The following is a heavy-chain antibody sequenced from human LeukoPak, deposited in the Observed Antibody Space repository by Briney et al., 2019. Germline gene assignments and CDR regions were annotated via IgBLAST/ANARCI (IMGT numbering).Heavy chain of an antibody. J-gene: IGHJ4*01. CDR2: IYGGTA. V-gene: IGHV4-4*07. Sequence: SETLSLTCTVSGASLSDYSWTWIRQPAGKGLEWIGRIYGGTAYYNPSLKSRPTISLDTSTSNHQFSLRLTSVTAADTAVYYCARGAQRTRISGYYSFDYWGRGILVTVSS. CDR3: ARGAQRTRISGYYSFDY. CDR1: GASLSDYS. D-gene: IGHD5-12*01.